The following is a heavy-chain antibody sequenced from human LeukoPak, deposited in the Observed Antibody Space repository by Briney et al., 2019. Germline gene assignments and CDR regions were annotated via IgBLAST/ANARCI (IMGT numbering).Heavy chain of an antibody. J-gene: IGHJ4*02. CDR3: ARDLWSVYDSSGYYRDFDY. CDR1: GFTFISYG. CDR2: IGGYDGDR. D-gene: IGHD3-22*01. Sequence: GASVKVSCKASGFTFISYGFSWVRQAPGQGLEWVGWIGGYDGDRHYAEKLQGRVTITTDTSTSTAYMELRSLRSDDAAVYYCARDLWSVYDSSGYYRDFDYWGQGTLVTVSS. V-gene: IGHV1-18*01.